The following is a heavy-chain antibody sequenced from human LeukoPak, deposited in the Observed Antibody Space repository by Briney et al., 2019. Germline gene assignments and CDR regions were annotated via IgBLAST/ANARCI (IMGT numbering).Heavy chain of an antibody. CDR3: ARGQAGYSYGSYYFDY. CDR2: IYYSGGT. J-gene: IGHJ4*02. CDR1: GGSISSSSYY. Sequence: PSEALSLTCTVSGGSISSSSYYWGWIRQPPGKGLEWIGSIYYSGGTYYNPSLKSRVTISVDTSKNQFSLKLSSVTAADTAVYYCARGQAGYSYGSYYFDYWGQGTLVSVSS. D-gene: IGHD5-18*01. V-gene: IGHV4-39*01.